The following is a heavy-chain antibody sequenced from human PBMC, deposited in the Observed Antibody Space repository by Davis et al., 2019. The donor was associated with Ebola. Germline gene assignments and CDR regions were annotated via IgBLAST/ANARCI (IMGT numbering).Heavy chain of an antibody. D-gene: IGHD6-19*01. CDR1: GFTFSNAW. CDR2: IKQDGSEK. J-gene: IGHJ2*01. V-gene: IGHV3-7*03. Sequence: GESLKISCAASGFTFSNAWMSWVRQAPGKGLEWVANIKQDGSEKYYVDSVKGRFTISRDNAKNSLYLQMNSLRAEDTAVYYCARDDDSSGWVWYFDLWGRGTLVTVSS. CDR3: ARDDDSSGWVWYFDL.